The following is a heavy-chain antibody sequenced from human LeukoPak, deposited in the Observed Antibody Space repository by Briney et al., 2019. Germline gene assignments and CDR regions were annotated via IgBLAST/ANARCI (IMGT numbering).Heavy chain of an antibody. CDR1: GYTFTSYY. CDR3: ARTREGVVVTYFDY. J-gene: IGHJ4*02. CDR2: INPSGGST. Sequence: ASVKVSCKASGYTFTSYYMHWVRQAPGQGLEWMGIINPSGGSTSYAQKLQGRVTMTTDTSTSTAYVELRSLRSDDTAVYYCARTREGVVVTYFDYWGQGTLVTVSS. D-gene: IGHD3-22*01. V-gene: IGHV1-46*01.